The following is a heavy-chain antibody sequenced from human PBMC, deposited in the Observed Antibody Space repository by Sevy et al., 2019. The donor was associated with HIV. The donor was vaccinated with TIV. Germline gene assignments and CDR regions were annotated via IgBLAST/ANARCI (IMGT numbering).Heavy chain of an antibody. Sequence: ASVKVSCKVSGSTLSQLSMHWVRQAPGKGLEWMGSFDPEDGETIYAQKFQGRLTMTEDTSTETAYMELSSLRSEDTAVYYCATTKDYYDSSGYPFDYWGQGTLVTVSS. CDR1: GSTLSQLS. CDR3: ATTKDYYDSSGYPFDY. D-gene: IGHD3-22*01. CDR2: FDPEDGET. J-gene: IGHJ4*02. V-gene: IGHV1-24*01.